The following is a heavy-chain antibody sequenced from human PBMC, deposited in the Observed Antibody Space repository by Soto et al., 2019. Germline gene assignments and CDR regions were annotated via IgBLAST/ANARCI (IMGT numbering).Heavy chain of an antibody. Sequence: SEPLSLTCTVSGDSISSYFWTWIRQPPGKGLEWIGYIHYSGSANYNPSLKSRVTMSVDTSKNQFSLNLSSGTAADTAVYFCARMNQLAPKRNAFHIWGQGTMVTVSS. V-gene: IGHV4-59*01. D-gene: IGHD1-1*01. J-gene: IGHJ3*02. CDR1: GDSISSYF. CDR2: IHYSGSA. CDR3: ARMNQLAPKRNAFHI.